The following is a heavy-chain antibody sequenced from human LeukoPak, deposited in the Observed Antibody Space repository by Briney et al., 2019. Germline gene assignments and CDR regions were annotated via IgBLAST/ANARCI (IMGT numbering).Heavy chain of an antibody. CDR2: MYSGGST. J-gene: IGHJ3*02. CDR3: ARGGPEDAFDI. D-gene: IGHD1-14*01. V-gene: IGHV3-66*01. CDR1: GFTVSSEY. Sequence: GGSLRLSCVASGFTVSSEYMSWVRQAPGKGLEWVSVMYSGGSTYYADSVKDRFIISRDSSRNTLYLQMNSLRAEDTAVYYCARGGPEDAFDIWGQGTLVTVS.